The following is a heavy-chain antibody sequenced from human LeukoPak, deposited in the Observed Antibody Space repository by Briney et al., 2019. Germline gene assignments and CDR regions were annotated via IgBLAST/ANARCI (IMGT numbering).Heavy chain of an antibody. D-gene: IGHD5-24*01. J-gene: IGHJ3*02. CDR1: GYTFTGYY. CDR3: ARMATAYDAFDI. CDR2: INPNSGGT. V-gene: IGHV1-2*02. Sequence: ASVQVSCKASGYTFTGYYMHWVRQAPGQGLEWMGWINPNSGGTNYAQKFQGRVTMTRDTSISTAYMELSRLRSDDTAVYYCARMATAYDAFDIWGQGTMVTVSS.